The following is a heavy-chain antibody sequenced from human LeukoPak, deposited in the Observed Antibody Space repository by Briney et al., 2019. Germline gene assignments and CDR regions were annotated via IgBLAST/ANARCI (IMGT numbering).Heavy chain of an antibody. CDR2: ISYDGSNK. J-gene: IGHJ4*02. V-gene: IGHV3-30*04. CDR1: GFTVSNYA. D-gene: IGHD6-13*01. Sequence: GGSLRLSCAASGFTVSNYAMNWVRQAPGKGLEWVGVISYDGSNKYYADSVESRFTISRDKSKNTLYLQMNSVRAEDTAVYYCARDIAGYTFDYWGQGTLVTVSS. CDR3: ARDIAGYTFDY.